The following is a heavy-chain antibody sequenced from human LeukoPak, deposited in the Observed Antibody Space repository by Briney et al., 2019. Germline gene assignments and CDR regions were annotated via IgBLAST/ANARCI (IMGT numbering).Heavy chain of an antibody. Sequence: SETLSLTCAVYGGSFSGYYWSWLRQPPGKGVEWIGEINHSGSTNYNPSLKSRVTISVDTSKNQFSLKLSSVTAADTAVYYCARGGNFYYGSGSSYYFDYWGQGTLVTVSS. CDR1: GGSFSGYY. CDR3: ARGGNFYYGSGSSYYFDY. V-gene: IGHV4-34*01. J-gene: IGHJ4*02. CDR2: INHSGST. D-gene: IGHD3-10*01.